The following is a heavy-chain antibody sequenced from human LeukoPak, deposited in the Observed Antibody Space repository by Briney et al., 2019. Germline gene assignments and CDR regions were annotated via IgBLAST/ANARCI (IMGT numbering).Heavy chain of an antibody. Sequence: SETLSLTCTVSGGSISSSSYYWGWIRQPPGKGLEWIGSIYYSGSTYYNPSLKSRLTVSVDTSKNQFSLKLSAVTAADTAVYYCARGRSRGPYYFDYWGQGTLVTVSS. CDR1: GGSISSSSYY. D-gene: IGHD2/OR15-2a*01. CDR2: IYYSGST. V-gene: IGHV4-39*07. CDR3: ARGRSRGPYYFDY. J-gene: IGHJ4*02.